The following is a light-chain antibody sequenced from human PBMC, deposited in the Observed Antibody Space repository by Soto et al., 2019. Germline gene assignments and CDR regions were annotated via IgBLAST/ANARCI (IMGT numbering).Light chain of an antibody. V-gene: IGKV1-39*01. J-gene: IGKJ1*01. Sequence: DIQMTQSPSSLSASAGDRVTITCRASQSISSYLNWYQQKPGKAPKLLIYAASSLQSGVPSRFSGSGSGTDFTLTISSLQPEDSATYYCQQSYNTPRTFGQGTKVDIK. CDR3: QQSYNTPRT. CDR2: AAS. CDR1: QSISSY.